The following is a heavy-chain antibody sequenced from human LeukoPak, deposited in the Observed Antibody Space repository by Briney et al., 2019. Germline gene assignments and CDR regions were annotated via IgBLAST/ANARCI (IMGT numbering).Heavy chain of an antibody. CDR1: GGSISPYY. J-gene: IGHJ4*02. CDR2: IYYSGNT. V-gene: IGHV4-59*01. D-gene: IGHD3-10*02. CDR3: ARSTESTMFIDY. Sequence: PSETLSLTCTVSGGSISPYYWSWIRQPPGKGLEWLGYIYYSGNTEYKPSLKSRVAMSVDTSKNQFSLRLSSVIAADTAVYYCARSTESTMFIDYWGQGTLVTVSS.